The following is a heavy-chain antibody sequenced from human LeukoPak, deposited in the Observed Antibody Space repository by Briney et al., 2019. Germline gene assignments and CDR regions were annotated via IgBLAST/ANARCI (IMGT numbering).Heavy chain of an antibody. D-gene: IGHD5-12*01. CDR2: FDPEDGET. CDR3: ATKPHIVATIDMADFDY. J-gene: IGHJ4*02. V-gene: IGHV1-24*01. Sequence: GASVKVSCKVSGYTLTELSMHWVRQAPGKGLEWMGGFDPEDGETIYAQKFQGRVTMTEDTSTDTAYMELSSLRSEDTAVYYCATKPHIVATIDMADFDYWGQGTLVTVSS. CDR1: GYTLTELS.